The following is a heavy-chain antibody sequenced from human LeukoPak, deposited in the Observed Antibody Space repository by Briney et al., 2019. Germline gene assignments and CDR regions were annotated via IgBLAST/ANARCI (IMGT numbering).Heavy chain of an antibody. Sequence: SGTLSLTCAVSGGSISSSNWWSWVRQPPGKGLEWIGEIYHSGSTYYNPSLKSRVTISVDRSKNQFSLKLSSVTAADTAVYYCARDRMITFGGVIVARPGDQTPVDYWGQGTLVTVSS. V-gene: IGHV4-4*02. D-gene: IGHD3-16*02. CDR3: ARDRMITFGGVIVARPGDQTPVDY. J-gene: IGHJ4*02. CDR2: IYHSGST. CDR1: GGSISSSNW.